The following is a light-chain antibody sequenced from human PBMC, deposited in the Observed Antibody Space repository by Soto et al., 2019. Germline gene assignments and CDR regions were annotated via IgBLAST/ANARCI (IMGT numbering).Light chain of an antibody. J-gene: IGLJ7*01. Sequence: QLVLTQPPSASASLGASVTLTCTLSSGYSNYKVDWYQQRPGKGPRFVMRVGTGGIVGSKGDGIPDRFSVLGSGLNRYLTIKNIQEEDESDYHCGADHGGGSNFVYVFGGGTQLTVL. CDR1: SGYSNYK. CDR2: VGTGGIVG. CDR3: GADHGGGSNFVYV. V-gene: IGLV9-49*01.